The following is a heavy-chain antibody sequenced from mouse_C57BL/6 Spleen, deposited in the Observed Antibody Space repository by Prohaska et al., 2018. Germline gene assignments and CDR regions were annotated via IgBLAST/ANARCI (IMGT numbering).Heavy chain of an antibody. CDR1: GYTFTSYW. CDR2: IYPSDSET. Sequence: QVQLQQPGAELVRPGSSVKLSCKASGYTFTSYWMDWVKQRPGQGLEWIGNIYPSDSETHYNQKFKDKATLTVDKSSSTAYMQLSSLTSEDSAVYYCARRSGYYGSSYYFDYWGQGTTLTVSS. D-gene: IGHD1-1*01. V-gene: IGHV1-61*01. CDR3: ARRSGYYGSSYYFDY. J-gene: IGHJ2*01.